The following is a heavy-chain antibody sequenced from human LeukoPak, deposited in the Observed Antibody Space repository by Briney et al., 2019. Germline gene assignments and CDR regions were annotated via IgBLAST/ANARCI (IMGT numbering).Heavy chain of an antibody. CDR3: ATQRGSYLWGTDFDY. Sequence: ASVKVSCKASGYTFTGYYMHWVRQAPGQGLEWMGWINPNSGGTNYAQRFQGRVTMTRDTSISTAYMELSRLRSDDTAVYYCATQRGSYLWGTDFDYWGQGTLVTVSS. CDR1: GYTFTGYY. CDR2: INPNSGGT. J-gene: IGHJ4*02. V-gene: IGHV1-2*02. D-gene: IGHD3-16*01.